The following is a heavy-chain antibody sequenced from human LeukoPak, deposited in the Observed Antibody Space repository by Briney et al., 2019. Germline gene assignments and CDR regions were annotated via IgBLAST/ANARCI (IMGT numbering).Heavy chain of an antibody. V-gene: IGHV3-30*04. CDR2: ISYDGSNK. Sequence: GRSLRLSCAASGFTFSSYAMHWVRQAPGKGLEWVAVISYDGSNKYYADPVKGRFTISRDNSKNTLYLQMNGLRAEDTAVYYCALVKEPAALYAFDIWGQGTMVTVSS. D-gene: IGHD2-2*01. CDR1: GFTFSSYA. CDR3: ALVKEPAALYAFDI. J-gene: IGHJ3*02.